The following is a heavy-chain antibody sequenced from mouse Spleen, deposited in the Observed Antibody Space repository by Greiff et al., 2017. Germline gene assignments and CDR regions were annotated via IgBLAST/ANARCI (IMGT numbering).Heavy chain of an antibody. Sequence: VKLQESGAELVRPGASVTLSCKASGYTFTDYEMHWVKQTPVHGLEWIGAIDPETGGTAYNQKFKGKAILTADKSSSTAYMELRSLTSEDSAVYYCTRCDDGYPYWYFDVWGAGTTVTVSS. D-gene: IGHD2-3*01. CDR2: IDPETGGT. V-gene: IGHV1-15*01. J-gene: IGHJ1*01. CDR1: GYTFTDYE. CDR3: TRCDDGYPYWYFDV.